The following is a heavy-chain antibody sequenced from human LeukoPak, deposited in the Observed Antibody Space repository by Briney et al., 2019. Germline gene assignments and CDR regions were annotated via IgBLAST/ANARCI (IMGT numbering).Heavy chain of an antibody. V-gene: IGHV5-51*01. CDR1: GYSFTSYW. CDR3: ALTTGYYYDSSGSYFDY. J-gene: IGHJ4*02. Sequence: RGESLKISCKGSGYSFTSYWIGWVRQMPGKGLEWMGIIYPGDSDTRYSPSFQGHVTISADKSINTAYLQWSSLKASDTAIYYCALTTGYYYDSSGSYFDYWGQGTLVTVSS. D-gene: IGHD3-22*01. CDR2: IYPGDSDT.